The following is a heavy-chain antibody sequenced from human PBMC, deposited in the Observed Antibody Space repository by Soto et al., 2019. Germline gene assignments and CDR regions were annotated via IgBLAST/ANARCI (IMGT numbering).Heavy chain of an antibody. CDR1: GYIFVNYG. D-gene: IGHD3-16*01. CDR2: ISAYSGNT. V-gene: IGHV1-18*01. CDR3: AMVDNYVTPTRQDV. J-gene: IGHJ6*02. Sequence: QVQLVQSGDEVRKPGSSVKVSCKASGYIFVNYGIAWVRQAPGQGLEWMVWISAYSGNTHYASKVQGRLTMTTDTSTSTAYMDLGRLTSDDTAVYYCAMVDNYVTPTRQDVWGQGTTVTVSS.